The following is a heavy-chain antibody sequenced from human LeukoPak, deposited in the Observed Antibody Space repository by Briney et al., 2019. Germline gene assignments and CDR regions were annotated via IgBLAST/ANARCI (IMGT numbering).Heavy chain of an antibody. CDR1: GFSLSNYD. D-gene: IGHD1-7*01. CDR3: AKVNWNYPGY. J-gene: IGHJ4*02. Sequence: GGSLRLSCAASGFSLSNYDMYWVRQAPGKGLESVSGIGVRGTHTHYAESVKGRFTVSTDSSKNTLFLQMNSLRAEDSAIYYCAKVNWNYPGYWGQGTLVTVSS. CDR2: IGVRGTHT. V-gene: IGHV3-23*01.